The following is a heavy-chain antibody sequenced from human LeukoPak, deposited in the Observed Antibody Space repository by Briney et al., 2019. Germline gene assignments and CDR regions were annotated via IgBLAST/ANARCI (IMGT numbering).Heavy chain of an antibody. Sequence: ASVKVSCKVSGYTLTELSMHWVRQAPGKGLEWMGGFDPEDGETIYAQKFQGRVTMTEDTSTDTAYMELSRLRSDDTAVYYCARGGYPLDAFDIWGQGTMVTVSS. CDR3: ARGGYPLDAFDI. J-gene: IGHJ3*02. CDR2: FDPEDGET. CDR1: GYTLTELS. D-gene: IGHD1-1*01. V-gene: IGHV1-24*01.